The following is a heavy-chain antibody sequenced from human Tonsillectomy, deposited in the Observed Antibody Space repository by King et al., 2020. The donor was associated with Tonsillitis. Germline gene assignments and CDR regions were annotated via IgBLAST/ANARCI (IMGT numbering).Heavy chain of an antibody. Sequence: VQLQESGPGLVKPSQTLSLTCTVSGGSISSGGYYWSWIRPHPGKGLEWIGYIYYRGSTHYNPSLKSRVTISVDTSKNQFSLKLSSVTAADTAVYYCARAGGFCRYFDYWGQGTLVTVSS. CDR2: IYYRGST. CDR1: GGSISSGGYY. D-gene: IGHD3-10*01. J-gene: IGHJ4*02. CDR3: ARAGGFCRYFDY. V-gene: IGHV4-31*03.